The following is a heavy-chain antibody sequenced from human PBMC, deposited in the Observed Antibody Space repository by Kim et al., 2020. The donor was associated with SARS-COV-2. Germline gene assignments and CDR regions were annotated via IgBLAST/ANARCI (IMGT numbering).Heavy chain of an antibody. CDR2: ISSSSSYI. CDR3: ARGGKLGYCSGGSCYPDY. D-gene: IGHD2-15*01. V-gene: IGHV3-21*01. CDR1: GFTFSSYS. J-gene: IGHJ4*02. Sequence: GGSLRLSCAASGFTFSSYSMNWVRQAPGKGLEWVSSISSSSSYIYYADSVKGRFTISRDNAKNSLYLQMNSLRAEDTAVYYCARGGKLGYCSGGSCYPDYWGQGTLVTVSS.